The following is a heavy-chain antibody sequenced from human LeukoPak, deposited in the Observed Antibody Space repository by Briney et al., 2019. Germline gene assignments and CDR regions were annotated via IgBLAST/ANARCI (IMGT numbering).Heavy chain of an antibody. CDR3: VKGGGAFDI. CDR1: GFPFSSYS. Sequence: PGGSLRLSCAASGFPFSSYSMNWVRQAPGKGLEWVSYISSSGSTIYYADSVKGRFTISRDNSKNTLYLQMNSLRAEDTAVYYCVKGGGAFDIWGQGTMVTVSS. V-gene: IGHV3-48*01. CDR2: ISSSGSTI. D-gene: IGHD5-12*01. J-gene: IGHJ3*02.